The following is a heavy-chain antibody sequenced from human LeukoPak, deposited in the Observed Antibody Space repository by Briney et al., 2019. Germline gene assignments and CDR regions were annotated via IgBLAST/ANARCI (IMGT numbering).Heavy chain of an antibody. V-gene: IGHV4-34*01. D-gene: IGHD3-3*02. Sequence: SETLSLTCAVYGGSFSGYYWSWIRQPPGNGLEWIGEINHSGSTNYNPYLKSRVTISVDTSKNQFSLKLSSVTAADTAMYYCAIRIDPFDYWGQGTLVTVSS. J-gene: IGHJ4*02. CDR1: GGSFSGYY. CDR3: AIRIDPFDY. CDR2: INHSGST.